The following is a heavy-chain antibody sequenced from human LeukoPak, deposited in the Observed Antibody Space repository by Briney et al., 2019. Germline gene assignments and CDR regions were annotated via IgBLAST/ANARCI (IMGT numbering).Heavy chain of an antibody. CDR1: GFTFSSYW. CDR3: ARDRNNWNDDGNWFDP. J-gene: IGHJ5*02. V-gene: IGHV3-7*01. D-gene: IGHD1-1*01. CDR2: IKQDGSEK. Sequence: GGSLRLSCAASGFTFSSYWMSWVRQAPGKGLEWVANIKQDGSEKYYVDSVKGRFTISRDNAKNSLYLQMNSLRAEDTAVYYCARDRNNWNDDGNWFDPWGQGTLVTVSS.